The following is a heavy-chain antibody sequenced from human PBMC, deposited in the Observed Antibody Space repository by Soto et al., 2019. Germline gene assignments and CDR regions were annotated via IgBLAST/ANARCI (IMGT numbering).Heavy chain of an antibody. D-gene: IGHD3-10*01. CDR2: IYYNETA. CDR3: GALLAGG. V-gene: IGHV4-30-4*01. J-gene: IGHJ4*02. Sequence: QVQLQEPGPRLVSPSETLSLTCTVSGASGTSGDFYWSWIRQPPGKGLEWIGYIYYNETASYTPSLKSRTAISVDTSKNHFTLTLTSVTAADTAIYYCGALLAGGWGQGSLVTVSS. CDR1: GASGTSGDFY.